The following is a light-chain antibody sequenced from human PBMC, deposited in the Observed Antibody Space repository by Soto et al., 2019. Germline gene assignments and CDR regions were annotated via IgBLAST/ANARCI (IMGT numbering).Light chain of an antibody. CDR2: DVS. Sequence: QSVLTQPASVSGSPGPSITLSCTGTSADVGGYNFVSWYQHRPGKAPKLMIYDVSNRPSGVSNRFSGSKSGNTASLTISGLQAEDGADYYCSSYTSSRTHVVFGGGTQLTVL. CDR1: SADVGGYNF. J-gene: IGLJ2*01. CDR3: SSYTSSRTHVV. V-gene: IGLV2-14*03.